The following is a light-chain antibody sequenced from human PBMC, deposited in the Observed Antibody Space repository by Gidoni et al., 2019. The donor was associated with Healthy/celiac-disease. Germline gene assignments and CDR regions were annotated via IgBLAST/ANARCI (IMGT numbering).Light chain of an antibody. Sequence: QSALTQPPSVSGSPGQAVTISCTGTSSDVGSYNRVSWYQQPPGTAPKLLIYEVSNRPSGVPARFSGSKSGHPASLTISGLQAEDDADYYCSSYTSSSTWVFGGGTQLTVL. J-gene: IGLJ3*02. CDR3: SSYTSSSTWV. CDR2: EVS. V-gene: IGLV2-18*02. CDR1: SSDVGSYNR.